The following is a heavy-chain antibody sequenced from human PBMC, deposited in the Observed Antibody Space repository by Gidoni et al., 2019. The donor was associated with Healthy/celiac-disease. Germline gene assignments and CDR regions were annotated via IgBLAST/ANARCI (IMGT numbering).Heavy chain of an antibody. V-gene: IGHV1-3*01. CDR1: GYTFTSCA. D-gene: IGHD1-26*01. Sequence: QVQLVQSGAEVKKPGASVKVSCKASGYTFTSCAIHWVRQAPGQRLEWMGWINAGNGNTKYSQKFQGRVTITRDTSASTAYMELSILRSEDTAVYYCARDPVGSTNYYYMDVWGKGTTVTVSS. CDR3: ARDPVGSTNYYYMDV. J-gene: IGHJ6*03. CDR2: INAGNGNT.